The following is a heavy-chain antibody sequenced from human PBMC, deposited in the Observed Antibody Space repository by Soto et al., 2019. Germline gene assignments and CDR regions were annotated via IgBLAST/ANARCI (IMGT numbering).Heavy chain of an antibody. J-gene: IGHJ3*02. CDR1: GGSISSGGYY. CDR2: IYYTGST. Sequence: QVQLQESGPGLVKPSQTLSLTCTVSGGSISSGGYYWSWIRQHPGKGLEWIGYIYYTGSTYYNPSLKSRVTISVDTSKNQFSLKLSSVNAADTAVYYCAREFLLADYGFGSAQNAFDILGQGTMVPVSS. CDR3: AREFLLADYGFGSAQNAFDI. D-gene: IGHD4-17*01. V-gene: IGHV4-31*03.